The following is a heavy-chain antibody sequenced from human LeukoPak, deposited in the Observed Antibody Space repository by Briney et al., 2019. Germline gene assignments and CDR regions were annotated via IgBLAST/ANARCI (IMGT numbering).Heavy chain of an antibody. CDR3: ARENSNSWYLDY. CDR1: GGSISTYY. J-gene: IGHJ4*02. V-gene: IGHV4-59*01. Sequence: SETLPLTCTVSGGSISTYYWSWIRQPPGKGLEWIGYIYNSGSTNYNPSLKRRVTISVDTSKNQFSLKLSSVTAADTAVYYCARENSNSWYLDYWGQGTLVTVSS. CDR2: IYNSGST. D-gene: IGHD6-13*01.